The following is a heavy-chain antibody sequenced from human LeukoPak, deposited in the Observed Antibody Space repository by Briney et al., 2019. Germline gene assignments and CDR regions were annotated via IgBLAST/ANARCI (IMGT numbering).Heavy chain of an antibody. Sequence: PSQTLSLTCTVSGGSISSGDYYWSWIRQHPGKGLEWIGYIYYSGSTYYNPSLKSRVTISIDTSKSQFSLKLSSVTAADTAVYYCARVPLGAITGFYFEYWGQGTWSPSPQ. D-gene: IGHD3-10*01. CDR2: IYYSGST. CDR3: ARVPLGAITGFYFEY. CDR1: GGSISSGDYY. J-gene: IGHJ4*02. V-gene: IGHV4-31*03.